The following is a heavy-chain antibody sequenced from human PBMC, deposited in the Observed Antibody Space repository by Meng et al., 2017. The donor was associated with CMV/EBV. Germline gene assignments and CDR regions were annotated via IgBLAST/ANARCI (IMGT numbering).Heavy chain of an antibody. CDR1: GGSISSGDYY. D-gene: IGHD2-2*01. J-gene: IGHJ4*02. Sequence: SETLSLTCTVSGGSISSGDYYWSWIRQPPGKGLEWIGYIYYSGSTYYNPSLKSRVTISVDTSKNQFSLKLSSVTAADTAVYYCAREWGGIVVVPAAMGIDYWGQGTLVTVSS. CDR2: IYYSGST. V-gene: IGHV4-30-4*08. CDR3: AREWGGIVVVPAAMGIDY.